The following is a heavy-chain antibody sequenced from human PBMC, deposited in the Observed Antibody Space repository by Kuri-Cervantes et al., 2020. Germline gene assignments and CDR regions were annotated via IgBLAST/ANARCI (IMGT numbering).Heavy chain of an antibody. CDR3: AKDYYGSGSALDY. CDR1: GFTFSSYW. J-gene: IGHJ4*02. V-gene: IGHV3-23*01. D-gene: IGHD3-10*01. CDR2: ISGSGGST. Sequence: ETLSLTCAASGFTFSSYWMHWVRQAPGKGLEWVSAISGSGGSTYYADSVKGRFTISRDNSKNTLYLQMNSLRAEDTAVYYCAKDYYGSGSALDYWGQGTLVTVSS.